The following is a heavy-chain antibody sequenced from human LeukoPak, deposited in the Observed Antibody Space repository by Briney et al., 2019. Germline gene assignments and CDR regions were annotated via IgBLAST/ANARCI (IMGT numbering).Heavy chain of an antibody. CDR3: ARVRTRYSGSYFLGDY. CDR2: IYYSGST. V-gene: IGHV4-39*07. D-gene: IGHD1-26*01. J-gene: IGHJ4*02. Sequence: WVRQAPGKGLEWIGSIYYSGSTYYNPSLKSRVTISVDTSKNQFSLKLSSVTAADTAVYYCARVRTRYSGSYFLGDYWGQGTLVTVSS.